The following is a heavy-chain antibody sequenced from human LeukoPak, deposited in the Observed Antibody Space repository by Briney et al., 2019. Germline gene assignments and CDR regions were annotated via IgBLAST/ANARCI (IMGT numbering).Heavy chain of an antibody. D-gene: IGHD3-10*01. CDR1: GGSISSYY. V-gene: IGHV4-34*01. CDR2: INHSGST. Sequence: SETLSLTCTVSGGSISSYYWSWIRQPPGKGLEWIGEINHSGSTNYYPSLKSRVTISVDTSKNQFSLRLSSVTAADTAVYYCARLYGSGSYYNYWGQGTLVTVSS. CDR3: ARLYGSGSYYNY. J-gene: IGHJ4*02.